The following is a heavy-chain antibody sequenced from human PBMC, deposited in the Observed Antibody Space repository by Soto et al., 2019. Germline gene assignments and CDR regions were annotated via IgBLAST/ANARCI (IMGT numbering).Heavy chain of an antibody. J-gene: IGHJ2*01. CDR3: ARDFEGFGAYWYFDL. D-gene: IGHD3-16*01. Sequence: SETLSLTCTVSGGSITDYYWSWIRQPPGKALEWIGYGYHSVSIHYNPSLKTRVTISVDTSENQFSLRLSSVTAADTAVYYCARDFEGFGAYWYFDLWGRGTLVTVSS. V-gene: IGHV4-59*01. CDR1: GGSITDYY. CDR2: GYHSVSI.